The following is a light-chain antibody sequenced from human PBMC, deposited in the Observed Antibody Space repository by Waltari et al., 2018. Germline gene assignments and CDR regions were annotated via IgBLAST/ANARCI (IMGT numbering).Light chain of an antibody. V-gene: IGLV1-40*01. CDR2: GTN. J-gene: IGLJ2*01. Sequence: QSVLTQPPPVSGAPGQRVSISCPGSTSTIRAGSAVHWYHQGPGKAPKLIIYGTNTRPLGVPDRFFGSQYGTSASLAIIGLQAEDEGDYYCQSYDTTLSVVFGGGTKLTVL. CDR1: TSTIRAGSA. CDR3: QSYDTTLSVV.